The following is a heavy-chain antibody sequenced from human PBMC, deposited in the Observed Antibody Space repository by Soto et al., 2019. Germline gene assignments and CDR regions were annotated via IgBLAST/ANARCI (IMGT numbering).Heavy chain of an antibody. CDR1: GFTFTYYA. Sequence: EVQLLESGGGLVQPGGSLRLSCTASGFTFTYYAFSWVRQSPGKVLEWVSAISANGQGIYYADSVRGRCTISRDNSKNTVFLHMDSLRAEDTAVYYCAKDRDYPRDQFHYWGQGTLVTVSS. D-gene: IGHD2-2*01. V-gene: IGHV3-23*01. J-gene: IGHJ4*02. CDR3: AKDRDYPRDQFHY. CDR2: ISANGQGI.